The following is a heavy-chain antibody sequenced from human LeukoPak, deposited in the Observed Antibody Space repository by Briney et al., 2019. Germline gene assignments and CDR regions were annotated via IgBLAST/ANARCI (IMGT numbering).Heavy chain of an antibody. V-gene: IGHV4-59*01. D-gene: IGHD3-9*01. CDR2: IYYSGST. Sequence: PSETLSLTCTVSGGSISSYYWSWIRQPPGKGLGWIGYIYYSGSTNYNPSLKSRVTISVDTSKNQFSLKLSSVTAADTAVYYCARMTGILTGYYPDAFDIWGQGTMVTVSS. CDR3: ARMTGILTGYYPDAFDI. J-gene: IGHJ3*02. CDR1: GGSISSYY.